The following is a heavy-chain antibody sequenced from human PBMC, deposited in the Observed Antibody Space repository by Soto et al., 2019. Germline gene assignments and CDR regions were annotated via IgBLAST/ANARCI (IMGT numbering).Heavy chain of an antibody. J-gene: IGHJ4*02. CDR3: ARGFGRSHFDY. D-gene: IGHD3-16*01. CDR2: FHCSGIT. CDR1: GGSISSRDSY. Sequence: SETLSLTCTVSGGSISSRDSYWGWIRQPPGKGLEWIGSFHCSGITYYTPSRKSRVTISVDTSKNQLSLRVTSVPAPDPVVYYCARGFGRSHFDYWGQGTLVTVS. V-gene: IGHV4-39*01.